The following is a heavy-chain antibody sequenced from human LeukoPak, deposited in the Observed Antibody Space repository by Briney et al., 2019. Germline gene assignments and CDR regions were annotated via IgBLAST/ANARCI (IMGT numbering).Heavy chain of an antibody. J-gene: IGHJ4*02. CDR1: GFTFSSYA. V-gene: IGHV3-7*01. CDR3: ARRGYSGYDYGLDY. Sequence: GGSLRLSCAASGFTFSSYAMSWVRQAPGKGLEWVANIKQDGSEKYYVDSVKGRFTISRDNAKNSLYLQMNSLRAEDTAVYYCARRGYSGYDYGLDYWGQGTLVTVSS. D-gene: IGHD5-12*01. CDR2: IKQDGSEK.